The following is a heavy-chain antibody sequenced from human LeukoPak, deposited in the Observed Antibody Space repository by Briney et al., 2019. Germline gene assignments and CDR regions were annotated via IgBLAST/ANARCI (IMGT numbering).Heavy chain of an antibody. CDR3: AKGNWRYFDY. D-gene: IGHD1-1*01. V-gene: IGHV3-23*01. CDR2: ISGSGGST. Sequence: GGSVRLSCAASGFTFSTYVMSWARQAPGKGLEWVSAISGSGGSTYYADSVKGRFTISRDNSKNTLYLQMNSLGADDTAVYYCAKGNWRYFDYWGREPWLP. J-gene: IGHJ4*02. CDR1: GFTFSTYV.